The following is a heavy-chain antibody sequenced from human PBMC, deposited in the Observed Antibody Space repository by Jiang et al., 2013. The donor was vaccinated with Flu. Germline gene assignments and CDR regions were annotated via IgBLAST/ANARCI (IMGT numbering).Heavy chain of an antibody. CDR2: ISSGSNT. D-gene: IGHD3-22*01. Sequence: VQLLESGGGLGQPGGSLRLSCEASGFTFSNFAMSWVRQAPGRGLEWVSVISSGSNTYYADALKGRFTISRDNSRSALYLQMNSLRVEDTAMYYCVKYDGSGFYYGRPDYWGQGTLITVSS. J-gene: IGHJ4*02. CDR1: GFTFSNFA. V-gene: IGHV3-23*05. CDR3: VKYDGSGFYYGRPDY.